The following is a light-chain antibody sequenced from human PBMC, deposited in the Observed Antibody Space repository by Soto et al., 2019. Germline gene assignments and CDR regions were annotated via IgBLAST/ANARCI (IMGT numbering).Light chain of an antibody. Sequence: EIVMTQSPATLSLSPGERATLSCRASQTIDNTLAWYPRKPGQAPRLLIYDASTRATGVPARFSGSGSGTDFTLTISSLQSEYFAIYYCQHSNYWPYTFGQGTKVEIK. CDR3: QHSNYWPYT. CDR2: DAS. CDR1: QTIDNT. J-gene: IGKJ2*01. V-gene: IGKV3-15*01.